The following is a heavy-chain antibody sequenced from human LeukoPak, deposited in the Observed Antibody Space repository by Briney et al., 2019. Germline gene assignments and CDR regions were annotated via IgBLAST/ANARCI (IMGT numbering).Heavy chain of an antibody. V-gene: IGHV3-11*01. J-gene: IGHJ4*02. CDR1: GFTFSDYY. Sequence: GGSLRLSCAASGFTFSDYYMSWIRQAPGKGLEWVSYISSSGSTIYYADSVKGRFTISRDNAKNSLYLQMNSLRAEDTAVYYCARDPTPALYDILTGYWDYWGQGTLVTVSS. CDR3: ARDPTPALYDILTGYWDY. CDR2: ISSSGSTI. D-gene: IGHD3-9*01.